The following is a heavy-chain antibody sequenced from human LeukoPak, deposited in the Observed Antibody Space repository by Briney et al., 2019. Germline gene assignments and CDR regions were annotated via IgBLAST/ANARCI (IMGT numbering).Heavy chain of an antibody. D-gene: IGHD1-26*01. V-gene: IGHV3-11*04. J-gene: IGHJ3*02. Sequence: GGSLRLSCAASGFTFSDYYMSWIRQAPGKGLEWVSYISSSGSTIYYADSVKGRFTISRDNAKNSLYLQMNSLRAEGTAVYYCARDQSLWELLRGYDAFDIWGQGTMVTVSS. CDR1: GFTFSDYY. CDR2: ISSSGSTI. CDR3: ARDQSLWELLRGYDAFDI.